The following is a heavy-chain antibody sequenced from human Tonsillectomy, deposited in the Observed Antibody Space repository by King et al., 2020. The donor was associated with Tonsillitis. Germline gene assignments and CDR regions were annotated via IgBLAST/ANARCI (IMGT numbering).Heavy chain of an antibody. J-gene: IGHJ4*02. CDR2: IQYNGST. V-gene: IGHV4-30-4*07. D-gene: IGHD3-16*02. CDR3: ASSLRLGEFSSQLDY. Sequence: VQLQESGPGLVKPSQTLSLTCAVSGGSISSGGYSWSWIRQPPGKGLEWIGYIQYNGSTYYNPSLKSRVTISVDTSKNQFSLKLSSVTAADTAVYYCASSLRLGEFSSQLDYWGQGTLVTVSS. CDR1: GGSISSGGYS.